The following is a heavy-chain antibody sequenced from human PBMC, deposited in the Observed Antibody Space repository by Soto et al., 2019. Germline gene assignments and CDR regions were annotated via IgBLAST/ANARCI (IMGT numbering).Heavy chain of an antibody. CDR2: INGGGSGM. V-gene: IGHV3-23*01. CDR3: ARRSSGWYFDY. CDR1: GFTFSTYW. Sequence: GGSMRVSCAAAGFTFSTYWMSWVRKAPGKGLEWVSLINGGGSGMYYADSVKGRFTISRDNSKNTLYLQMISLRAEDTAVYYCARRSSGWYFDYWGQGTLVTVSS. D-gene: IGHD6-19*01. J-gene: IGHJ4*02.